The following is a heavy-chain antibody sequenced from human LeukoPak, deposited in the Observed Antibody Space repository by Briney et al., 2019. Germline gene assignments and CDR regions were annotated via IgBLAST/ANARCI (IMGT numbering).Heavy chain of an antibody. J-gene: IGHJ5*02. D-gene: IGHD3-22*01. V-gene: IGHV4-4*07. CDR1: GGSISSYY. CDR2: IYTSGST. CDR3: ARVLPNSAAIEGWFDP. Sequence: SETLSLTCTVSGGSISSYYWSWLRQPAGKGLEWIGRIYTSGSTNYNPSLKSRVTMSVDTSKNQFSLKLSSVTAADTAVYYCARVLPNSAAIEGWFDPWGQGTLVTVSS.